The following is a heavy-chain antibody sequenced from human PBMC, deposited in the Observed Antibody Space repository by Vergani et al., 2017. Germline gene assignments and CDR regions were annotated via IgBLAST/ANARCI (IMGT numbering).Heavy chain of an antibody. CDR1: GFTFSSYS. CDR2: ISSSSSYI. J-gene: IGHJ4*02. D-gene: IGHD5-12*01. V-gene: IGHV3-21*04. CDR3: AKGTAVDI. Sequence: EVQLLESGGGLVQPGGSLRLSCAASGFTFSSYSMNWVRQAPGKGLEWVSSISSSSSYIYYADSVKGRFTISRDNSKNTLYLQMNSLRAEDTAVYYCAKGTAVDIWGQGTLVTVSS.